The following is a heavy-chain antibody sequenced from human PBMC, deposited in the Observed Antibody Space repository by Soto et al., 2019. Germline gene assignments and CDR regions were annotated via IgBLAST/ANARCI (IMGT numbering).Heavy chain of an antibody. CDR3: ARVRPYFGSGNYLAPNYFDS. J-gene: IGHJ4*01. CDR2: ISTSSNYI. D-gene: IGHD3-10*01. Sequence: GVSLRLSCAASGFTFNTYTMNWVRQAPGKGLEWLSSISTSSNYIYYADSVKGRFTISRDNAQSSLYLQMNSLRGEDTAVYYYARVRPYFGSGNYLAPNYFDSWGHGTLVTVSS. V-gene: IGHV3-21*01. CDR1: GFTFNTYT.